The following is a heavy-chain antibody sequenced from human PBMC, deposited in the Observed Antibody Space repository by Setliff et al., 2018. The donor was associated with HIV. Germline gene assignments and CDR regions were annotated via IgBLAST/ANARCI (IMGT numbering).Heavy chain of an antibody. J-gene: IGHJ3*02. V-gene: IGHV1-18*04. CDR3: ARVPYRSAWFSGGHDAFDI. CDR2: ISGFNGNT. D-gene: IGHD6-19*01. Sequence: ASVKVSCKASGYLFTGYYMHWVRQAPGQGLEWMGWISGFNGNTKYAQSFQDRVAMTTETATSTAYMEMRSLRSDDTAVYFCARVPYRSAWFSGGHDAFDIWGLGTMVTVSS. CDR1: GYLFTGYY.